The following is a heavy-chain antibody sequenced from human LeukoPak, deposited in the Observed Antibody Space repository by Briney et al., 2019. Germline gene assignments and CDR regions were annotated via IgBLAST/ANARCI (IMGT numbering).Heavy chain of an antibody. Sequence: GGSLRLSCAASGITFSSHAMTWVRQAPGKGLEWVAAIRGNGATTDYADSVKGRFTISRDNSKSTLYLQMNSLGAEDTAVYYCAKAYHDSGCLIDYWGQGTLVTVSS. D-gene: IGHD6-19*01. CDR3: AKAYHDSGCLIDY. CDR2: IRGNGATT. V-gene: IGHV3-23*01. J-gene: IGHJ4*02. CDR1: GITFSSHA.